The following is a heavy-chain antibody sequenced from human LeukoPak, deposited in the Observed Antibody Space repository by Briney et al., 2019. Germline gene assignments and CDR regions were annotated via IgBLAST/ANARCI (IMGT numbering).Heavy chain of an antibody. CDR2: ISSSSSYI. Sequence: GGSLRLSCAASGFTFSSYSMNWVRQAPGKGLEWVSSISSSSSYIYYADSVKGRFTISRDNAKNSLYLQMNSLRAEDTAVYYCARDLRSPTWYYHGSGSSGVLDYWGQGTLVTVSS. CDR1: GFTFSSYS. J-gene: IGHJ4*02. D-gene: IGHD3-10*01. CDR3: ARDLRSPTWYYHGSGSSGVLDY. V-gene: IGHV3-21*01.